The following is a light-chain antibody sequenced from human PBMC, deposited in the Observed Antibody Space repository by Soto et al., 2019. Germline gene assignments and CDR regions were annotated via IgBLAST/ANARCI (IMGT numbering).Light chain of an antibody. Sequence: EVVLTQSPGALSLSPGKRATLSCRASQSVSSNFLAWYQQRPGQAPRLLVHGASNRATGIPDRFSGSGSGTDFTLTISSLQSEDFAVYYCQQYIRWPLTFGGGTKVEIK. CDR3: QQYIRWPLT. J-gene: IGKJ4*01. CDR1: QSVSSNF. CDR2: GAS. V-gene: IGKV3-20*01.